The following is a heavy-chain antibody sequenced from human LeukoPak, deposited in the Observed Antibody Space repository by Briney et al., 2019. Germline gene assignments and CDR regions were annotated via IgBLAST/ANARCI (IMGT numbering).Heavy chain of an antibody. D-gene: IGHD6-13*01. Sequence: GGSLRLSCAASGFTFSSYAMHWVRQAPGKGLEWVAVISYDGSNKYYADSVKGRFTISRDNAKNTLYLQMNSLRAEDTAIYYCVRDLQRHYLGVAVAGRRRWFDPWGQGTLVTVSS. CDR3: VRDLQRHYLGVAVAGRRRWFDP. V-gene: IGHV3-30*04. CDR2: ISYDGSNK. J-gene: IGHJ5*02. CDR1: GFTFSSYA.